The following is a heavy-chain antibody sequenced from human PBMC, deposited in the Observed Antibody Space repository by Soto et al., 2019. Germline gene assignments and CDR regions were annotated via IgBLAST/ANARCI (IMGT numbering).Heavy chain of an antibody. J-gene: IGHJ4*02. Sequence: LRLSCAASGFTVINNYMSWVRQAPGKGLEWVSLIYSGGSTYYADSVKGRFTISRDNSKNTLYLQMNSLRAEDTAVYYCATYSNLDYWGQGTLVTVSS. V-gene: IGHV3-53*01. CDR3: ATYSNLDY. CDR1: GFTVINNY. CDR2: IYSGGST. D-gene: IGHD6-13*01.